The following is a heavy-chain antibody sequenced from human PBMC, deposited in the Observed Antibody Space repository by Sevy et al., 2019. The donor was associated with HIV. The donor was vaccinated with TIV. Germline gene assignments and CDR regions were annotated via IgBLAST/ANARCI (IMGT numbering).Heavy chain of an antibody. D-gene: IGHD5-18*01. V-gene: IGHV3-9*01. CDR3: ARDPRKTASYYYYYGMDV. J-gene: IGHJ6*02. CDR1: GFTFDDYA. Sequence: GGSLRLSCAASGFTFDDYAMHWVRQAPGKGLEWVSGISWNSGSIGYADSVKGRFTISRDNAKNSLYLQMNSLRDEDTAVYYCARDPRKTASYYYYYGMDVWGQGTTVTVSS. CDR2: ISWNSGSI.